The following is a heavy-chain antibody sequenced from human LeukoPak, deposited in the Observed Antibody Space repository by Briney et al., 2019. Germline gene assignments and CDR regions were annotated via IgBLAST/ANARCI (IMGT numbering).Heavy chain of an antibody. V-gene: IGHV3-30-3*01. CDR2: ISYDGSNK. Sequence: GGSLRLSCAASGFTFSSYAMHWVRQAPGKGLEWVAVISYDGSNKYYADSVKGRFTISRDNSKNTLYLQMNSLRAEDTAVYYCAREFYGDYVGYWGQGTLVTVSS. CDR1: GFTFSSYA. CDR3: AREFYGDYVGY. J-gene: IGHJ4*02. D-gene: IGHD4-17*01.